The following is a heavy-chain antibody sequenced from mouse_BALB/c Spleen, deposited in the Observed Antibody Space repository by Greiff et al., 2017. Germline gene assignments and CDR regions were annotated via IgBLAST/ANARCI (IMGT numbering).Heavy chain of an antibody. J-gene: IGHJ3*01. CDR1: GFSLTSYG. V-gene: IGHV2-9*02. CDR3: ARDNYWFAY. D-gene: IGHD1-3*01. CDR2: IWAGGST. Sequence: VQLQESGPGLVAPSQSLSITCTVSGFSLTSYGVHWVRQPPGKGLEWLGVIWAGGSTNYNSALMSRLSISKDNSKSQVFLKMNSLQTDDTAMYYCARDNYWFAYWGQGTLVTVSA.